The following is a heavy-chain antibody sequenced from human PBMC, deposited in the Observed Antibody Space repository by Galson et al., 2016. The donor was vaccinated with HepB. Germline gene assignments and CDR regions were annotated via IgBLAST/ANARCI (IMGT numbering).Heavy chain of an antibody. J-gene: IGHJ4*02. CDR2: IYYSGST. V-gene: IGHV4-61*08. Sequence: ETLSLTCTVSGGSVSSGGYYWTWIRQPPGKGLEWIGYIYYSGSTKYNPSLKSRVTISVDKNKNQFSLKLSSVNAADTAVYYCAHSGDYSLNYWGQGTLVTVSS. CDR1: GGSVSSGGYY. CDR3: AHSGDYSLNY. D-gene: IGHD2-21*01.